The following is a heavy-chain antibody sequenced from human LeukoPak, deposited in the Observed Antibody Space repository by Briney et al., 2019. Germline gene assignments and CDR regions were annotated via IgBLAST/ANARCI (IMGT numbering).Heavy chain of an antibody. Sequence: GGSLRLSCVGSGFIFGGYTMNWVRQAPGKGLEWLSYISPSGGNRFYADSVKGRFTISRDNAKNSLYLQMNSLRAEDTALYYCAKDIRREALGAFDIWGQGTMVTVSS. D-gene: IGHD7-27*01. CDR3: AKDIRREALGAFDI. J-gene: IGHJ3*02. CDR1: GFIFGGYT. V-gene: IGHV3-48*04. CDR2: ISPSGGNR.